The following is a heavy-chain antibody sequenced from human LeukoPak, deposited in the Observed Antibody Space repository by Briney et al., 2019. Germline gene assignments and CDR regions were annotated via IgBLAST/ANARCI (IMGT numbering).Heavy chain of an antibody. Sequence: SETLSLTCADYGGSFSGYYWSWIRQPPGKGLEWIGEINHSGSTNYNPSLKSRVTISVDTSKNQFSLKLSSVTAADTAVYYCARGRRDGYNYRAGNYFDYWGQGTLVTVSS. V-gene: IGHV4-34*01. CDR2: INHSGST. CDR1: GGSFSGYY. D-gene: IGHD5-24*01. J-gene: IGHJ4*02. CDR3: ARGRRDGYNYRAGNYFDY.